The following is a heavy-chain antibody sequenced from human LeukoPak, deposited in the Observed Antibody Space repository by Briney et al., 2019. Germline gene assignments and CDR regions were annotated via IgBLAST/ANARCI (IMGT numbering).Heavy chain of an antibody. J-gene: IGHJ4*02. D-gene: IGHD6-13*01. CDR1: GGSISNYY. CDR2: VYSSGGT. CDR3: ARGLSYSSNWVFDY. Sequence: PSETLSLTCTVSGGSISNYYWSWIRQSAGKGLEWIGRVYSSGGTKFNPSLKSRVTMSVDAYQNQFSLKVSSVTAADTAVYFCARGLSYSSNWVFDYWGQGILVTVSS. V-gene: IGHV4-4*07.